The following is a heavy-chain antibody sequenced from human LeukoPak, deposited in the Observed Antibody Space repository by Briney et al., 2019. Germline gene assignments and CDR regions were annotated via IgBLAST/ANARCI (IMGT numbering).Heavy chain of an antibody. CDR1: GFTFSSYS. Sequence: GGSLRLSCAASGFTFSSYSMNWVRQAPGKGLEWVAVIWYDGSNKYYADSVKGRFTISRDNSKNTLYLQMNSLRAEDTAVYYCARDLAYGDYFDYWGQGTLVTVSS. CDR3: ARDLAYGDYFDY. CDR2: IWYDGSNK. D-gene: IGHD4-17*01. V-gene: IGHV3-33*08. J-gene: IGHJ4*02.